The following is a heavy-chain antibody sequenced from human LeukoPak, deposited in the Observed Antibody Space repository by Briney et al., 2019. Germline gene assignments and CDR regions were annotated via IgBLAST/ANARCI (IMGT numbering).Heavy chain of an antibody. V-gene: IGHV4-39*07. Sequence: SETLSLTCTVSGGSISSSSYYWGWIRQPPGKGLGWIGSIYYSGSTYYNPSLKSRVTISVDTSKNQFSLKLSSVTAADTAVYYCARDLDDSSGSAGGYWGQGTLVTVSS. CDR3: ARDLDDSSGSAGGY. CDR2: IYYSGST. CDR1: GGSISSSSYY. J-gene: IGHJ4*02. D-gene: IGHD3-22*01.